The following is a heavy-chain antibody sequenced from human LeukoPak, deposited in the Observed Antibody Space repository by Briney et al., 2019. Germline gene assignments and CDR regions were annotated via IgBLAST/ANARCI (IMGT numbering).Heavy chain of an antibody. CDR2: IYPGDSDT. D-gene: IGHD3-22*01. J-gene: IGHJ4*02. V-gene: IGHV5-51*01. CDR3: ARRAYYYDSSGEVWGDEFDY. Sequence: GESLKISCQGSGYRFTSYWIGWVRQLPGKGLEWMGIIYPGDSDTRYSPSFQGQVTISADKSISTAYLQWSSLKASDTAMYYCARRAYYYDSSGEVWGDEFDYWGQGTLVTVSS. CDR1: GYRFTSYW.